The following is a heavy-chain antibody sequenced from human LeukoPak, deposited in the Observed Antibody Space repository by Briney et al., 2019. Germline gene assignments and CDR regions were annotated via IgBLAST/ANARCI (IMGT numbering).Heavy chain of an antibody. CDR3: ARAHEVGDY. V-gene: IGHV3-21*01. J-gene: IGHJ4*02. Sequence: GGSLRLSCAASGFTLSGYSMNWVRQAPGEGLEWVSSISTSSSYIYYADSVRGRFTISRDNAKNSLYLQMNNLRAEDTAVYYCARAHEVGDYWGQGTLVTVSS. CDR1: GFTLSGYS. CDR2: ISTSSSYI. D-gene: IGHD1-26*01.